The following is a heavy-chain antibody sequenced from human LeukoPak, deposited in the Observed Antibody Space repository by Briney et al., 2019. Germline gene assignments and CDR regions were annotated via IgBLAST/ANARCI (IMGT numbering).Heavy chain of an antibody. CDR1: GYTFTGYY. D-gene: IGHD7-27*01. J-gene: IGHJ6*03. V-gene: IGHV1-2*02. CDR2: INPNSGGT. CDR3: ARTPGVYYYYMDV. Sequence: ASVKVSCKASGYTFTGYYMHWVRLAPGQGLEWMGWINPNSGGTNYAQKFQGRVTITTDESTSTAYMELSSLRSEDTAVYYCARTPGVYYYYMDVWGKGTTVTVSS.